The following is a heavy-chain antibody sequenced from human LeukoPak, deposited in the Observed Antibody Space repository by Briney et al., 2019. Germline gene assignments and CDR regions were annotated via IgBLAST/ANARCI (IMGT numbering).Heavy chain of an antibody. J-gene: IGHJ6*02. CDR2: ISGSGGST. V-gene: IGHV3-23*01. CDR1: GGTFSSYA. D-gene: IGHD5-12*01. CDR3: AKDPSYETYYYYGMDV. Sequence: ASVKVSCKASGGTFSSYAISWVRQAPGKGLEWVSAISGSGGSTYYADSVKGRFTISRDNSKNTLYLQMNSLRAEDTAVYYCAKDPSYETYYYYGMDVWGQGTTVTVSS.